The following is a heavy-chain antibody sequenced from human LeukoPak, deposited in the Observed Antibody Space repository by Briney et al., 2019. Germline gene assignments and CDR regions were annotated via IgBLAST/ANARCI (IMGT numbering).Heavy chain of an antibody. CDR1: GGSISSGGYS. J-gene: IGHJ4*02. CDR2: IYHSGST. Sequence: SETLSLTCAVSGGSISSGGYSWSWIRQPPGKGLEWIGYIYHSGSTYYNPSLKCRVTISVDTSKNQFSLKLSSVTAADTAVYYCARLFPAFPVDYWGQGTLVTVSS. CDR3: ARLFPAFPVDY. D-gene: IGHD2/OR15-2a*01. V-gene: IGHV4-30-2*03.